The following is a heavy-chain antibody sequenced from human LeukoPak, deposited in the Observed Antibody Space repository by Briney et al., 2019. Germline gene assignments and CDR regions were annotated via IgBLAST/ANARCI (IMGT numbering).Heavy chain of an antibody. CDR2: INHSGST. V-gene: IGHV4-34*01. J-gene: IGHJ5*02. Sequence: PSETLSLTCAVYGGSFSGYYWNWIRQPPGKGLEWIGEINHSGSTNYNPSLKSRVTISVDTSKNQFSLKLSSVTAADTAVYYCARVGSSSWKGFDPWGQGTLVTVSS. CDR3: ARVGSSSWKGFDP. D-gene: IGHD6-13*01. CDR1: GGSFSGYY.